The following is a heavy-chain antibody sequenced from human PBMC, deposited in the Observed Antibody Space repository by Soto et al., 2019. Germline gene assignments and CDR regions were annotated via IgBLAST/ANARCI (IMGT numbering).Heavy chain of an antibody. Sequence: QVQVVESGGGLVKPGGSLRLSCVASGFTFSDYYMGWVRLAPGKGLERVSYLSQTATAIHYADSVRGRFTISRDNAKNSLYLEMSGLRAEDTAIYYCARWSSAFDYWGRGTLVTVSS. CDR1: GFTFSDYY. CDR2: LSQTATAI. J-gene: IGHJ4*02. V-gene: IGHV3-11*01. CDR3: ARWSSAFDY.